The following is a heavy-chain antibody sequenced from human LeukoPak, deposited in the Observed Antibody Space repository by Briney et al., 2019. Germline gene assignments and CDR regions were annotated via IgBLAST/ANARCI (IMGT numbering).Heavy chain of an antibody. CDR2: INPNSGDT. D-gene: IGHD3-10*01. CDR3: ARDLMAMSYYYDSGSDNWFDP. J-gene: IGHJ5*02. CDR1: GYTFTGYY. Sequence: GASVKVSCKASGYTFTGYYVHWVRQAPGQGLEWMGWINPNSGDTNYAQKFQGRVTMTRDTSISTAYMELSRLRYDDTAVYYCARDLMAMSYYYDSGSDNWFDPWGQGSLVTVSS. V-gene: IGHV1-2*02.